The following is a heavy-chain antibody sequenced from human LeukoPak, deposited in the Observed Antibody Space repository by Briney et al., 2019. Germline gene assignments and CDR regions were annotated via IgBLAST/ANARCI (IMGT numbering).Heavy chain of an antibody. V-gene: IGHV3-23*01. CDR1: GFTFTSYA. D-gene: IGHD1-26*01. Sequence: GGSLRLSCAASGFTFTSYAMIWVRQAPGKGLEWVSGISGSGGSTHYADSVKGRLTISRDNSQNTLYLHMNSLRAGDTAVYYCAKQVGPTIDYWGQGTLVTVSS. CDR3: AKQVGPTIDY. CDR2: ISGSGGST. J-gene: IGHJ4*02.